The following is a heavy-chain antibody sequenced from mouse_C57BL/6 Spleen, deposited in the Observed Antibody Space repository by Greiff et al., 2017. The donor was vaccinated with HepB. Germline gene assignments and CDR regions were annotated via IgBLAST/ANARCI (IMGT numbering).Heavy chain of an antibody. CDR1: GYSITSGYY. CDR2: ISYDGSN. CDR3: ARVYDYEDWYFDV. V-gene: IGHV3-6*01. D-gene: IGHD2-4*01. Sequence: ESGPGLVKPSQSLSLTCSVTGYSITSGYYWNWIRQFPGNKLEWMGYISYDGSNNYNPSLKNRISITRDTSKNQFFLKLNSVTTEDTATYYCARVYDYEDWYFDVWGTGTTVTVSS. J-gene: IGHJ1*03.